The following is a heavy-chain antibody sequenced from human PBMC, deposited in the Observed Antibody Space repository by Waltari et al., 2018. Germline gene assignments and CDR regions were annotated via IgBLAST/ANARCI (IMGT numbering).Heavy chain of an antibody. D-gene: IGHD3-22*01. CDR3: ARSRITMIVVVRSLDY. CDR2: IYYSGST. V-gene: IGHV4-39*07. J-gene: IGHJ4*02. CDR1: GGSISSSCYY. Sequence: QLQLPESGPGLVKPSETLSLTCTVSGGSISSSCYYWGWIRPPPGKGLEWIGSIYYSGSTYYNPSLKSRVTISVDTSKNQFSLKLSSVTAADTAVYYCARSRITMIVVVRSLDYWGQGTLVTVSS.